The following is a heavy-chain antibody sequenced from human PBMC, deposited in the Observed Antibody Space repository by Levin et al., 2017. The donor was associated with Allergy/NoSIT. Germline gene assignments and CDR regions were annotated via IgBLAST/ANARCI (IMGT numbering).Heavy chain of an antibody. CDR1: GYTFTGYY. Sequence: GESLKISCKASGYTFTGYYMHWVRQAPGQGLEWMGWINPNSGGTNYAQKFQGRVTMTRDTSISTAYMELSRLRSDDTAVYYCARGQVLWFGELVRLARFDPWGQGTLVTVSS. D-gene: IGHD3-10*01. V-gene: IGHV1-2*02. J-gene: IGHJ5*02. CDR2: INPNSGGT. CDR3: ARGQVLWFGELVRLARFDP.